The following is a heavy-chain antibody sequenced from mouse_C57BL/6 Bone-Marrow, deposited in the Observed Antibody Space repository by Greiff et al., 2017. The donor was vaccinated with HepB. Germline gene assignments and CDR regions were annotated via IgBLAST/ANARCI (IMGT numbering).Heavy chain of an antibody. D-gene: IGHD2-3*01. Sequence: EVQRVESVAELVRPGASVKLSCTASGFNIKNTYMHWVKQRPEQGLEWIGRINPANGNTKYAPKFQGKATITADTSSNTAYLQLSSLTSEDTAIYYCARDPYDGRGDYWGQGTSVTVSS. CDR3: ARDPYDGRGDY. CDR2: INPANGNT. CDR1: GFNIKNTY. V-gene: IGHV14-3*01. J-gene: IGHJ4*01.